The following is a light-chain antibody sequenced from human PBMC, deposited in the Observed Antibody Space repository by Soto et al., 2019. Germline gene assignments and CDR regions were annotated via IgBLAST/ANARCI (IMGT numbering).Light chain of an antibody. Sequence: EIVLTQSPGTLSLSPGERATLSCRASQSVSSNYLAWYQQKPGQAPRLLIYGASSRASGVPDRFSGSGSGTAITLTIIRLEPEDFAVYYCQQYGSSPPRTFGQGTKVEI. V-gene: IGKV3-20*01. CDR2: GAS. J-gene: IGKJ1*01. CDR3: QQYGSSPPRT. CDR1: QSVSSNY.